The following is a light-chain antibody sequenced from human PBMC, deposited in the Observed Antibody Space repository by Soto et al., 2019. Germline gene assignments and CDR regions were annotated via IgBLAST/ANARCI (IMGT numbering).Light chain of an antibody. CDR3: QQYNNWPPIT. CDR1: QSVSSN. J-gene: IGKJ4*01. CDR2: GAS. Sequence: EIVMTQSPATLSVSPGERATLSCRASQSVSSNLAWYQQKPGQAPTLLIYGASTRATAITARFSGSGSGTEFTLTISSLQAEDFAVEYCQQYNNWPPITFGGGTKVEIK. V-gene: IGKV3D-15*01.